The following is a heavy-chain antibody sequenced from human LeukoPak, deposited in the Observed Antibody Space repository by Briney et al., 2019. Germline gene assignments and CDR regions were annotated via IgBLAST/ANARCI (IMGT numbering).Heavy chain of an antibody. V-gene: IGHV1-2*04. Sequence: ASVKVSCKASGYTFTGYYMHWVRQAPGQGLEWMGWINPNSGGTNYAQKFQGWVTMTRDTSISTAYMELSRLRSDDTAVYYCARSLVVVAAGAGDVAFDIWGQGTMVTVSS. CDR3: ARSLVVVAAGAGDVAFDI. CDR2: INPNSGGT. D-gene: IGHD2-15*01. CDR1: GYTFTGYY. J-gene: IGHJ3*02.